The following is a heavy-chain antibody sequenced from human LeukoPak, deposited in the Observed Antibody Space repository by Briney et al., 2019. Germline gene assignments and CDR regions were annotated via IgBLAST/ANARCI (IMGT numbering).Heavy chain of an antibody. J-gene: IGHJ4*02. V-gene: IGHV1-69*05. CDR3: ARATVAGTELYDY. D-gene: IGHD6-19*01. CDR1: GGTFSSYA. CDR2: IIPIFGTA. Sequence: SVKVSCKASGGTFSSYAISWVRQAPGQGLEWMGRIIPIFGTANYAQKSQGRVTITTDESTSTAYMELSSLRSEDTAVYYCARATVAGTELYDYWGQGTLVTVSS.